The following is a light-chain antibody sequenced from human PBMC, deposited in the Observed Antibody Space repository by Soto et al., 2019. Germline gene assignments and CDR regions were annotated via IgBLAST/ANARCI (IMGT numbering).Light chain of an antibody. Sequence: QSALTQPASVSGSPGQSITISCTGASCDVGGYNYVSWYQQHPGKAPKRMIYDVSNRPSGVSNRFSGSKSGNTASLTISGLQAEDEADYYCSSYTSSSSYVFGTGTKLTVL. CDR3: SSYTSSSSYV. J-gene: IGLJ1*01. V-gene: IGLV2-14*01. CDR1: SCDVGGYNY. CDR2: DVS.